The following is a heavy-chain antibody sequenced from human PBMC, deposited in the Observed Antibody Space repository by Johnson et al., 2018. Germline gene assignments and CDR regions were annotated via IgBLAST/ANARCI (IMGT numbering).Heavy chain of an antibody. Sequence: VQLVQSGGGLVQPGGSLRLSCAASGFTFSSFAMSWVRLAPGKGLEWASTITGTGGSTYFADSVKGRFTISRDNSTNTMYLQMNNVGDEDTAIYYCAKVYYYDSVVYSRAFDIWGQGTMVTVSS. CDR1: GFTFSSFA. D-gene: IGHD3-10*01. CDR2: ITGTGGST. CDR3: AKVYYYDSVVYSRAFDI. V-gene: IGHV3-23*04. J-gene: IGHJ3*02.